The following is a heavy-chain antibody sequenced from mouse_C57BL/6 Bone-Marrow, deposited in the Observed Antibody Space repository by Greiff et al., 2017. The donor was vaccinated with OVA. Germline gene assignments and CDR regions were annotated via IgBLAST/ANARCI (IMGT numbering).Heavy chain of an antibody. V-gene: IGHV1-81*01. CDR1: GYTFTSYG. CDR2: IYPRSGNT. Sequence: VHLVESGAELARPGASVKLSCKASGYTFTSYGISWVKQRTGQGLEWIGEIYPRSGNTYYNEKFKGKATLTADKSSSTAYMELRSLTSEDSAVYFCALGRYYFDYWGQGTTLTVSS. CDR3: ALGRYYFDY. D-gene: IGHD4-1*01. J-gene: IGHJ2*01.